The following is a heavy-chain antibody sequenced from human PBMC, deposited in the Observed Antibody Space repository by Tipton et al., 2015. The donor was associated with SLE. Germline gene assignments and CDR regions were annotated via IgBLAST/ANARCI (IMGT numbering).Heavy chain of an antibody. V-gene: IGHV4-34*01. J-gene: IGHJ3*02. Sequence: TLSPTCAVYGGSFSGYYWSWIRQPPGKGLEWIGEINHSGSTHYNPSLKSRVTISLGTSKNQFSLKLSSVTAADTAVYYCARACGSGHQVAFDIWGQGTMVTVSS. CDR1: GGSFSGYY. CDR3: ARACGSGHQVAFDI. D-gene: IGHD2-15*01. CDR2: INHSGST.